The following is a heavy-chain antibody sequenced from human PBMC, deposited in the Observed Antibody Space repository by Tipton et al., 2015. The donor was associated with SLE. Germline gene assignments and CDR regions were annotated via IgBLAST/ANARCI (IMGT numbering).Heavy chain of an antibody. CDR1: GGSISSYY. CDR2: IYYSGSP. J-gene: IGHJ4*02. D-gene: IGHD5-12*01. Sequence: TLSLTCTVSGGSISSYYWSWIRQPPGKGLEWIGYIYYSGSPNYNPSLKSRVTISVDTSKNQFSLKLSSVTAADTAVYYCARRLTRYSGYDYFDYWGQGTLVTVSS. CDR3: ARRLTRYSGYDYFDY. V-gene: IGHV4-59*08.